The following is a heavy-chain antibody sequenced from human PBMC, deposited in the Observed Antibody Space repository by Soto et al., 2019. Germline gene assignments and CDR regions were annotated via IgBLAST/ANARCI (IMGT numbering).Heavy chain of an antibody. D-gene: IGHD3-22*01. V-gene: IGHV4-59*02. CDR1: GASVSHGY. Sequence: QMQLQASGPGLVKPSETLSLTCNVSGASVSHGYWSWIRQPPGKGLEWIGFMYFGGSFNYNPSLRSRPTIPVEPSKTQFSMKLTSVTASDTAVYYCARSYYDSTGFAVDPWGQGTLVTVSS. J-gene: IGHJ5*02. CDR3: ARSYYDSTGFAVDP. CDR2: MYFGGSF.